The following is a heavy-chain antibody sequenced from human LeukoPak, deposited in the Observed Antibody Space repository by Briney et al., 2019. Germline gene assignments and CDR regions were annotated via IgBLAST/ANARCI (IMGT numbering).Heavy chain of an antibody. J-gene: IGHJ4*02. CDR1: GGSISSGDYY. V-gene: IGHV4-30-4*01. D-gene: IGHD3-22*01. CDR3: AGQANYYDSSGYPVRGVKNFDY. CDR2: IYYSGST. Sequence: SETLSLTCVVSGGSISSGDYYWSWIRQPPGKGLEWIGYIYYSGSTYYNPSLKSRVTISVDTSKNQFSLKLSSVTAADTAVYYCAGQANYYDSSGYPVRGVKNFDYWGQGTLVTVSS.